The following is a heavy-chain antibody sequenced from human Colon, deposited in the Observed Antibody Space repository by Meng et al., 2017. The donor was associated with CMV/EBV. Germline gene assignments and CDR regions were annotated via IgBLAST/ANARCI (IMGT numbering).Heavy chain of an antibody. CDR1: GFTFSNAW. Sequence: GESLKISCAASGFTFSNAWMSWVRQAPGMGLEWVAKIKHDGIEKYYVDSVRGRFTISRDNARNSIYLQMNSLGADDTAVYYCARDGGWYEYYFDYWGQGILVTVSS. J-gene: IGHJ4*02. V-gene: IGHV3-7*01. D-gene: IGHD6-13*01. CDR3: ARDGGWYEYYFDY. CDR2: IKHDGIEK.